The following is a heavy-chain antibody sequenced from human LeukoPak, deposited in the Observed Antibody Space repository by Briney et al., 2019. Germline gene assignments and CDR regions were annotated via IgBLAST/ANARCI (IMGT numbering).Heavy chain of an antibody. CDR2: IIPIFGTA. J-gene: IGHJ6*03. V-gene: IGHV1-69*06. CDR3: ATRSSPYSSSSLGYYYYMDV. CDR1: GGTFSTYA. Sequence: AASVKVSCKASGGTFSTYAISWVRQAPAQGLEWIGGIIPIFGTANYAQKFQGRVTITADKSTSTAYMELSSLRSEDTAVYYCATRSSPYSSSSLGYYYYMDVWGKGTTVTVSS. D-gene: IGHD6-6*01.